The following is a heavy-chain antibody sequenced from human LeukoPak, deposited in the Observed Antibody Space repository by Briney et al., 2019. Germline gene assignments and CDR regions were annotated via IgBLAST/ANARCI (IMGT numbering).Heavy chain of an antibody. CDR1: XYTFTNYG. J-gene: IGHJ5*02. Sequence: XXASXYTFTNYGISXVRQAPGQGIEWMGWISAYNGNTKYAQELQGRVTITTDTSTSTAYMELRSLRSDDTAVYYCARSLGNDFWSGPRWFDPWGQGTLVTVSS. V-gene: IGHV1-18*01. CDR2: ISAYNGNT. CDR3: ARSLGNDFWSGPRWFDP. D-gene: IGHD3-3*01.